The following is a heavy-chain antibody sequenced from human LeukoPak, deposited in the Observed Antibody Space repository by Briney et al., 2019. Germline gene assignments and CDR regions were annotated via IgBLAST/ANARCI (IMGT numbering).Heavy chain of an antibody. Sequence: ASVKVSCKASGGTFSSYPISWVRQAPGQGLEWMGWISAYNGNTNYAQKLQGRVTMTTDTSTSTAYMELRSLRSDDTAVYYCARAAGYYGDYDYWGQGTLVTVSS. CDR3: ARAAGYYGDYDY. J-gene: IGHJ4*02. CDR1: GGTFSSYP. V-gene: IGHV1-18*01. CDR2: ISAYNGNT. D-gene: IGHD4-17*01.